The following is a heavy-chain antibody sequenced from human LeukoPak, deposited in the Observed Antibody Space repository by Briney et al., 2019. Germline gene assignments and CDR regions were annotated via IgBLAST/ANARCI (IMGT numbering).Heavy chain of an antibody. Sequence: SLGLSCAVSVYTFEVYAMHGAPHAPGKSLEEGLGNRLQRCSIGYADSVRGRYTISRHNPKHCLHLQEDTQRAEDTRVYLCAKDRDAWLLENWLDPWGQGTLVTVSS. CDR2: NRLQRCSI. CDR1: VYTFEVYA. D-gene: IGHD3-22*01. V-gene: IGHV3-9*01. CDR3: AKDRDAWLLENWLDP. J-gene: IGHJ5*02.